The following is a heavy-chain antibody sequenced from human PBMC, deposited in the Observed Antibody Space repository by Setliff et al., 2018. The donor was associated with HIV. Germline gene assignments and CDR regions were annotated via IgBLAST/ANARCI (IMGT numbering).Heavy chain of an antibody. CDR3: ARTRVDTSMGGGFLDY. Sequence: GESLKISCKGSGYSFTTYWIGWVRQMPGKGLEWMGIISPGDSDTRYSPSFQGQVTISADKSISTAYLQWSSLKTSDTAMYYCARTRVDTSMGGGFLDYWGQGALVTVSS. V-gene: IGHV5-51*01. J-gene: IGHJ4*02. D-gene: IGHD5-18*01. CDR1: GYSFTTYW. CDR2: ISPGDSDT.